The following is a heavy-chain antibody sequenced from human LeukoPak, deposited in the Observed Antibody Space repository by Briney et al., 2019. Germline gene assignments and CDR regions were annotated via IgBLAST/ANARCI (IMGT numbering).Heavy chain of an antibody. CDR1: GFTFSSYA. D-gene: IGHD2-21*02. CDR3: ARDGFLGPDTAYLDY. J-gene: IGHJ4*02. V-gene: IGHV3-74*01. CDR2: VKSDGSST. Sequence: PGGSLRLSCAASGFTFSSYAMHWVRQAPGKGLAWVSRVKSDGSSTSYADSVKGRFTISRDNARNTLYLQMNSLRAEDTAVYYCARDGFLGPDTAYLDYWGQGTPVTVSS.